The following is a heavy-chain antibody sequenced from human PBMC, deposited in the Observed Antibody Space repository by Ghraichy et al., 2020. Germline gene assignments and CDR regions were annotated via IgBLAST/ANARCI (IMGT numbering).Heavy chain of an antibody. J-gene: IGHJ6*02. CDR2: ISYDGSSK. D-gene: IGHD2/OR15-2a*01. CDR1: GFTFSSYG. V-gene: IGHV3-30-3*01. CDR3: ASDLQSESDFYYYYAVDV. Sequence: GGSLRLSCAASGFTFSSYGFHWVRQAPGKGLEWVAVISYDGSSKYYAGFVKGRFTISRDNSNNTLYLQMSSLRAEDTAVYYCASDLQSESDFYYYYAVDVWGQGTTVTVSS.